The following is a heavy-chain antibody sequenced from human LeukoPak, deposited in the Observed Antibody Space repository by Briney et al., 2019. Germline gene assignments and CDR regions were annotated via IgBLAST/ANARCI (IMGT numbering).Heavy chain of an antibody. CDR1: GYTFTSYG. V-gene: IGHV1-18*01. D-gene: IGHD3-10*01. J-gene: IGHJ6*03. CDR3: ARGVRGFRSEAFYYYMDV. Sequence: ASVKVSCKASGYTFTSYGISWVRQAPGQGLEWMGWISAYNGNTNYAQKLQGRVTMTRNTSISTAYMELSSLRSEDTAVYYCARGVRGFRSEAFYYYMDVWGKGTTVTVSS. CDR2: ISAYNGNT.